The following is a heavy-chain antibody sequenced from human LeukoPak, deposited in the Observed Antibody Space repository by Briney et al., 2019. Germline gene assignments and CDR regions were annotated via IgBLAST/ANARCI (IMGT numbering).Heavy chain of an antibody. V-gene: IGHV5-51*01. CDR3: ARRGSYFDY. CDR2: IYPGDSDT. D-gene: IGHD3-10*01. J-gene: IGHJ4*02. Sequence: GESLKISCKGSGYRFTTYWIAWVRQMPGKGLEWMVIIYPGDSDTRHSPSFQGQVTISADKSISTAYLQWSSLKASDTAMYYCARRGSYFDYWGQGTLVTVSS. CDR1: GYRFTTYW.